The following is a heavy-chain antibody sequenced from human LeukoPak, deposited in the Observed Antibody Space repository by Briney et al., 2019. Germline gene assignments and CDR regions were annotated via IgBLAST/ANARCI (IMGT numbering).Heavy chain of an antibody. D-gene: IGHD3-10*01. CDR1: GGSISSYY. CDR2: IYYSGST. Sequence: SETLSLTCTVSGGSISSYYWSWIRQPPGKGLEWIGYIYYSGSTNYNPSLKSRVTISVDTSKNQFSLKLSSVTAADTAVYYCARGSLGQGYGSYYFDYWGQGTLVTVSS. V-gene: IGHV4-59*01. CDR3: ARGSLGQGYGSYYFDY. J-gene: IGHJ4*02.